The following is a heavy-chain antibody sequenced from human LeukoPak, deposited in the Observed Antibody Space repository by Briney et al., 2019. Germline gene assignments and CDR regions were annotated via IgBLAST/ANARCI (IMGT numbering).Heavy chain of an antibody. V-gene: IGHV3-74*01. CDR3: ARLQPKNYYDSSGYYDY. CDR2: INSDGSST. Sequence: GGSLRLSCAASGFTFSSYWMHWVRQVPGKGLVWVSRINSDGSSTTYADSVKGRFTISRDNAKNTLFLQMNSLRAEDTAVYYCARLQPKNYYDSSGYYDYWGQGTLVTVSS. J-gene: IGHJ4*02. CDR1: GFTFSSYW. D-gene: IGHD3-22*01.